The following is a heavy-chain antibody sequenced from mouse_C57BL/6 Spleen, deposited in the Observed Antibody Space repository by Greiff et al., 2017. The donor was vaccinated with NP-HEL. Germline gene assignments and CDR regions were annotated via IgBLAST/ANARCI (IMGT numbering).Heavy chain of an antibody. Sequence: EVQGVESGGGLVQPGGSMKLSCVASGFTFSNYWMNWVRQSPEKGLEWVAQIRLKSDNYATHYAESVKGRFTISRDDSKSSVYLQMNNLRAEDTGIYYCTGDGYYPYAMDYWGQGTSVTVSS. CDR3: TGDGYYPYAMDY. CDR1: GFTFSNYW. V-gene: IGHV6-3*01. J-gene: IGHJ4*01. D-gene: IGHD2-3*01. CDR2: IRLKSDNYAT.